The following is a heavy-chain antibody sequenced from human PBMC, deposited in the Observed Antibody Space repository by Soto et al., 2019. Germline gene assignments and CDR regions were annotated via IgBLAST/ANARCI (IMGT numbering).Heavy chain of an antibody. Sequence: GGSLRLSCAASGFTFSNYAMSWVRQRPGEGLEWVSALSDSGNTYYVDSVKGRFTISRDDSNNTLFLQMDSLRAEDTAIYYCARGGSVSGLYYFDYWGQGALVTVSS. V-gene: IGHV3-23*01. CDR3: ARGGSVSGLYYFDY. CDR2: LSDSGNT. D-gene: IGHD6-19*01. J-gene: IGHJ4*02. CDR1: GFTFSNYA.